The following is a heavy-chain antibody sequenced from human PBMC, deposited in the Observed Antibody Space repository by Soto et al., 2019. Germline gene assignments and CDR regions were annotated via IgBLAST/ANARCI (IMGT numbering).Heavy chain of an antibody. CDR3: ARTYRYSSSSGQKKYYFDY. J-gene: IGHJ4*02. D-gene: IGHD6-6*01. V-gene: IGHV5-10-1*01. Sequence: GESLKISCKGSGYSFTSYCICWVRQMPGKGLEWMGRIDPSDSYTNYSPSFQGHVTISADKSISTAYLQWSSLKASDTAMYYCARTYRYSSSSGQKKYYFDYWGQGTLVTVSS. CDR2: IDPSDSYT. CDR1: GYSFTSYC.